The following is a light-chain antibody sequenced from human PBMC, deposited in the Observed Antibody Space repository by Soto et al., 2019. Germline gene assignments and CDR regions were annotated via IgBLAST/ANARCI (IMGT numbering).Light chain of an antibody. Sequence: QSVLTQPPSASGSPGQSVTISCTGTSSDVGGYNYVSWYQQNPGKVPKLMIYEVNKRPSGVPDRFSGSKSGNTASLTVSGIQIEDEADSYCSSYAGDNSLLFGGGTKLTVL. CDR3: SSYAGDNSLL. CDR1: SSDVGGYNY. V-gene: IGLV2-8*01. CDR2: EVN. J-gene: IGLJ2*01.